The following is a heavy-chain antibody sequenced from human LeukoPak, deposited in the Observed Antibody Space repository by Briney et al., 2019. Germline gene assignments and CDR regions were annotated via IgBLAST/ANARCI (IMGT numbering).Heavy chain of an antibody. J-gene: IGHJ4*02. V-gene: IGHV3-30*03. D-gene: IGHD1-26*01. CDR2: ISYDGSNK. CDR1: GFTFSSYG. CDR3: AREGSGTFFDY. Sequence: GGSLRLSCAASGFTFSSYGMHWVRQAPGKGLEWVAVISYDGSNKYYADSVKGRFTISRDNSKNTLYLQMNSLRAEDTAVYYCAREGSGTFFDYWGQGTLVTVSS.